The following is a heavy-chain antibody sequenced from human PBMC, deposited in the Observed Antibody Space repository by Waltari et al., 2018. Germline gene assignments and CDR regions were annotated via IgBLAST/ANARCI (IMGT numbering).Heavy chain of an antibody. D-gene: IGHD3-22*01. CDR1: GGSISSYY. Sequence: QVQLQESGPGLVKPSETLSLTCTVSGGSISSYYWSWIRQPPGKGLEWIGYIYYSGSTNYNPSLKSRVTISVDTSKNQFSLKLSSVTAADTAVYYCTREGSSGYGDMDVWGQGTTVTVSS. V-gene: IGHV4-59*01. CDR2: IYYSGST. CDR3: TREGSSGYGDMDV. J-gene: IGHJ6*02.